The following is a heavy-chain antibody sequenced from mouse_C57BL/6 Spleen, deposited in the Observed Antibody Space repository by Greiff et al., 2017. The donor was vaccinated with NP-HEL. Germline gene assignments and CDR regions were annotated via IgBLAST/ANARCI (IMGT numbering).Heavy chain of an antibody. CDR1: GFAFSSYA. D-gene: IGHD3-1*01. V-gene: IGHV5-4*01. Sequence: EVKLVESGGGLVKPGGSLKLSCAASGFAFSSYAMSWVRQTPEKRLEWVATISDGGSYTYYPDNVKGRFTISRDNAKNNLYLQMSHLKSEDTAMYYCAREGLDWAWFAYWGQGTLVTVSA. J-gene: IGHJ3*01. CDR3: AREGLDWAWFAY. CDR2: ISDGGSYT.